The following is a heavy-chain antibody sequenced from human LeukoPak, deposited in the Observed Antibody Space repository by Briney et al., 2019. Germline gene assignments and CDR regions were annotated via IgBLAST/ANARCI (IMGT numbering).Heavy chain of an antibody. Sequence: GGSLRLSCAASGFTFSSYGMHWVRQAPGKGLEWVAVISYDGSKKYYADSVKGRFTVSRDNPKNTLYLQMNSLRAEDTAVYYCAKDGTNYGLGTSFDNWGQGTLVTVSS. CDR1: GFTFSSYG. V-gene: IGHV3-30*18. CDR3: AKDGTNYGLGTSFDN. CDR2: ISYDGSKK. J-gene: IGHJ4*02. D-gene: IGHD3-10*01.